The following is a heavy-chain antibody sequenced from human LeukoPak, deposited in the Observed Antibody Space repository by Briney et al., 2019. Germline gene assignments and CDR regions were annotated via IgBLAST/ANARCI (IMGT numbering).Heavy chain of an antibody. CDR2: IIPIFGTA. CDR3: ARVAEYYYYMDV. J-gene: IGHJ6*03. CDR1: GGTFSSYA. V-gene: IGHV1-69*01. Sequence: GSSVKVSCKASGGTFSSYAISWVRQAPGQGLEWMGGIIPIFGTANYAQKFQGRVTITADESTSTAYIELSSLRSEDTAVYYCARVAEYYYYMDVWGKGTTVTVSS.